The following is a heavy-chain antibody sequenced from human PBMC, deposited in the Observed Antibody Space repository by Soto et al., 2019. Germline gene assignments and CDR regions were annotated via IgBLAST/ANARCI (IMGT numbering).Heavy chain of an antibody. CDR2: IYYSGST. J-gene: IGHJ4*02. D-gene: IGHD5-18*01. CDR3: ARGFYSYGYYFDY. Sequence: SETLSLTCTVSGGSISSYYWSWIRQPPGKGLEWIGYIYYSGSTNYNPSLKSRVTISVDTSKNQFSLKLSSVTAADTAVYYCARGFYSYGYYFDYWGQGTLVTSPQ. V-gene: IGHV4-59*01. CDR1: GGSISSYY.